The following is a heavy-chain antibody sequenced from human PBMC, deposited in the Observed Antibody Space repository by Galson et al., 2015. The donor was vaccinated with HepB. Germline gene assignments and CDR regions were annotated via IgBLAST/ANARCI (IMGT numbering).Heavy chain of an antibody. Sequence: SVKVSCKASGYTFTGYYMHWVRQAPGQGLEWMGRINPNSGGTNYAQKFQGRVTMTRDTSISTAYMELSRLRSDDTAVYYCARDIVPNDYGDYVDYWGQGTLVTVSS. J-gene: IGHJ4*02. V-gene: IGHV1-2*06. CDR1: GYTFTGYY. CDR2: INPNSGGT. D-gene: IGHD4-17*01. CDR3: ARDIVPNDYGDYVDY.